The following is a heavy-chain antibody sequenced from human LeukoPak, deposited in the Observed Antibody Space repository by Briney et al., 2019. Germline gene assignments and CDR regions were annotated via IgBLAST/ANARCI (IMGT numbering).Heavy chain of an antibody. Sequence: VASVKVSCKASGGTFSSYAISWVRQAPGQGLEWMGGIIPIFGTANYAQKFQGRVTITADESTSTAYIELSSLRSEDTAVYYCARVGGSYSFDYWGQGTLVTVSS. CDR3: ARVGGSYSFDY. D-gene: IGHD1-26*01. CDR2: IIPIFGTA. J-gene: IGHJ4*02. CDR1: GGTFSSYA. V-gene: IGHV1-69*01.